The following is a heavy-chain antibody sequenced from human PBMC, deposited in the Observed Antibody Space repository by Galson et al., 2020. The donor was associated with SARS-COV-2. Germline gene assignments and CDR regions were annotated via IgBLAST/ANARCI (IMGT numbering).Heavy chain of an antibody. J-gene: IGHJ4*02. D-gene: IGHD3-10*01. CDR2: IYYSGST. CDR1: GGSISSSSYY. Sequence: SETLSLTCTVSGGSISSSSYYWGWIRQPPGKGLEWIGSIYYSGSTYYNPSLKSRVTISVDTSKNQFSLKLSSVTAADTAVYYCAVIISLEIDYWGQGTLVTVSS. CDR3: AVIISLEIDY. V-gene: IGHV4-39*01.